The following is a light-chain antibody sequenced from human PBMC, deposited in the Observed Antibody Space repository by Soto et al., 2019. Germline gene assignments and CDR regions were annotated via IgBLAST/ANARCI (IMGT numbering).Light chain of an antibody. Sequence: IVLTRSPGTLALSPGERPTLSCRASQSVNSRLAWYQHKPGQAPRLLISGASNRASGIPARFSAWGSGTDFTLTISRVDPADFAFYYCQQYFTSPITFGQGTRLETK. CDR3: QQYFTSPIT. J-gene: IGKJ5*01. CDR1: QSVNSR. V-gene: IGKV3-20*01. CDR2: GAS.